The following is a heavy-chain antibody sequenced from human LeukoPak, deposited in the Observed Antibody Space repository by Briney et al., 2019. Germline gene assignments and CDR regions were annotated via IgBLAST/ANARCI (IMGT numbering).Heavy chain of an antibody. Sequence: SETLSLTCTVSGGSISSNHYYWGWIRQPPGKGLEWIGSIYHSGSTYDNPSLKSRVTISVDTSKNQFSLKLSSVTAADTAVYYCARRPGSSWSPHYFDYWGQGTLVTVSS. CDR1: GGSISSNHYY. J-gene: IGHJ4*02. V-gene: IGHV4-39*07. CDR2: IYHSGST. D-gene: IGHD6-13*01. CDR3: ARRPGSSWSPHYFDY.